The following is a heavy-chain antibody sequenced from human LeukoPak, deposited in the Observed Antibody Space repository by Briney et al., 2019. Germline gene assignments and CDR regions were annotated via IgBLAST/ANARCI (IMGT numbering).Heavy chain of an antibody. D-gene: IGHD3-10*01. CDR3: ARDYGSGSPLLFDY. Sequence: ASVKVSCKASGYTFTGYYMHWVRRAPGQGLEWMGWIDPNSGGTNYAQKFQGRVTMTRDTPISTAYMELSRLRSDDTAVYYCARDYGSGSPLLFDYWGQGTLVTVSS. J-gene: IGHJ4*02. CDR2: IDPNSGGT. V-gene: IGHV1-2*02. CDR1: GYTFTGYY.